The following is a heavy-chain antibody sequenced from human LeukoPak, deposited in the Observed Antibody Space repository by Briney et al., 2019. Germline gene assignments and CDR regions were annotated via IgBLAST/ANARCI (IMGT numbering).Heavy chain of an antibody. D-gene: IGHD3-22*01. CDR3: ATEVHDSSGA. V-gene: IGHV4-59*12. CDR2: IYYSGST. CDR1: GGSISSYY. Sequence: SETLSLTCTVSGGSISSYYWSWIRQPPGKGLEWIGYIYYSGSTNYNPSLKSRVTMSVDTSKNQFSLKLSSVTAADTAVYYCATEVHDSSGAWGQGTLVTVSS. J-gene: IGHJ4*02.